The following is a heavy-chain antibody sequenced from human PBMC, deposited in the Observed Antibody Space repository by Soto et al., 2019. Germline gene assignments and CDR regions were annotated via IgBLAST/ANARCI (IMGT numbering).Heavy chain of an antibody. Sequence: EVQLVETGGGLIQPGGSLRLSCAASGFTVSSNYMSWVRQAPGKGLEWVSVIYSGGSTYDADSVKGRFTISSDNSKTTLYLQRNSLRDDDTAVYHCARDGGSYYESRQGYFDYWGQGTLVMVSS. D-gene: IGHD3-22*01. CDR1: GFTVSSNY. CDR2: IYSGGST. J-gene: IGHJ4*02. V-gene: IGHV3-53*02. CDR3: ARDGGSYYESRQGYFDY.